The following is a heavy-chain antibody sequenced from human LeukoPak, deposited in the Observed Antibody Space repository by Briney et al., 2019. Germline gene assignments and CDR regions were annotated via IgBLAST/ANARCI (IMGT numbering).Heavy chain of an antibody. CDR2: ISYDGSNK. CDR1: GFTFSNYG. V-gene: IGHV3-30*19. J-gene: IGHJ6*02. CDR3: ARDPHSGYDFLRYYYYGMDV. Sequence: GGSLRLSCAASGFTFSNYGMHWVRQAPGKGLEWVAVISYDGSNKYYADSVKGRFTISRDNSKNTLYLQMNSLRAEDTAVYYCARDPHSGYDFLRYYYYGMDVWGQGTTVTVSS. D-gene: IGHD5-12*01.